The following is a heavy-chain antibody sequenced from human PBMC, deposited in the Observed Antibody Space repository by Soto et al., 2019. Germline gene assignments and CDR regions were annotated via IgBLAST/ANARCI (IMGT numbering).Heavy chain of an antibody. D-gene: IGHD3-9*01. CDR1: GYTFTSYA. CDR3: ARGGYFDCFYEYMDV. J-gene: IGHJ6*03. V-gene: IGHV1-3*01. Sequence: QVQLVQSGAEVKKPGASVKVSCKASGYTFTSYAMHWVRQAPGQRLEWMGWINAGNGNTKYSQKFQGRVTITRDTSASTAYMELSSLRSEDTAVYYCARGGYFDCFYEYMDVWGKGTTVTVSS. CDR2: INAGNGNT.